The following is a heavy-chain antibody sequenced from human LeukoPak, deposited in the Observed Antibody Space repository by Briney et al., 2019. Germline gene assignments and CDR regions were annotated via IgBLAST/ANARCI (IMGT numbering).Heavy chain of an antibody. CDR1: GFPFTNYW. CDR2: IKEDGSVM. Sequence: GGSLRLSCAVSGFPFTNYWMSWVRQAPGKGLEWVANIKEDGSVMYYVDSVKGRFTISRDNGKNSLYLHMNSLRGEDTAVYYCAVNVPPDYWGQGTLVTVSS. V-gene: IGHV3-7*01. J-gene: IGHJ4*02. CDR3: AVNVPPDY.